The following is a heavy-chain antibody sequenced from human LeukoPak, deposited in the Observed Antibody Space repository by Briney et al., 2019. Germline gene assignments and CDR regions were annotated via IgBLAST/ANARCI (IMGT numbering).Heavy chain of an antibody. CDR3: AREVGTTWDY. CDR2: ISSNSSYI. CDR1: GFTFSSYS. Sequence: NPGGSLRLSCAASGFTFSSYSMNWVRQAPGKGLEWVSSISSNSSYIYYADSVKGRFTISRDNAKNSLYLQMNSLRAEDTAVYYCAREVGTTWDYWGQGTLVTASS. J-gene: IGHJ4*02. D-gene: IGHD1-26*01. V-gene: IGHV3-21*01.